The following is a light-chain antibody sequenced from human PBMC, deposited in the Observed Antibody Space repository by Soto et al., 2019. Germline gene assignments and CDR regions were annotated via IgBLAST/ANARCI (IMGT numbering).Light chain of an antibody. V-gene: IGLV2-14*01. CDR2: EVN. J-gene: IGLJ1*01. CDR3: SSYTSRSTFYV. CDR1: SSDVCGCNY. Sequence: QAARTLPASVSGSPGQSSTISCPETSSDVCGCNYVSWYQQHPGKAPKLMLYEVNNRPSGVSNRLSGSKSGNTASMTISGLQAEDEADYYCSSYTSRSTFYVFASATKVTVL.